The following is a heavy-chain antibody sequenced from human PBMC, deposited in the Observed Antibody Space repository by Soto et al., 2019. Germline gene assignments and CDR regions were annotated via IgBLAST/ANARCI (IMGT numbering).Heavy chain of an antibody. CDR3: ATITMMT. CDR1: GFTFSDYY. J-gene: IGHJ5*02. D-gene: IGHD3-22*01. CDR2: ISGSSDNT. V-gene: IGHV3-11*06. Sequence: GGSLRLSCAASGFTFSDYYMSWIRQAPGKGLEWLSYISGSSDNTNYADSVKGRFTISRDNAKRSLYLEMNSLRAEDTAVYYCATITMMTWGQGTLVTVSS.